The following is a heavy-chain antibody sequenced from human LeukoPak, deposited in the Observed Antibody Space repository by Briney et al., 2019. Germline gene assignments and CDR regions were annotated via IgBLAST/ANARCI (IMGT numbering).Heavy chain of an antibody. CDR2: IAYDGSYE. CDR3: ARGPQPWVLSGPADR. Sequence: QTGGSLRLSCEASGFTFSSYGMHWVRQAPGKGLEWVAIIAYDGSYENYGDSVKGRFTISRDNSKNTLYLQMNSPIAEDTAVYYCARGPQPWVLSGPADRWGQGTLVTVSS. D-gene: IGHD1-26*01. V-gene: IGHV3-30*03. CDR1: GFTFSSYG. J-gene: IGHJ5*02.